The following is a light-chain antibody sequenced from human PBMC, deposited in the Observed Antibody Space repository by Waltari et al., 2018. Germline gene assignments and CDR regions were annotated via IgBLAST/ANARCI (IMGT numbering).Light chain of an antibody. CDR1: QSISGY. J-gene: IGKJ2*01. Sequence: EIVLTQSPATLSLSPGDRANLSCRASQSISGYLAWYQQRPGQAPRLLIYDASHRAAGIPARFSVSGSGTDFTLTISNLEPEDFAVYYCQQRSSWPPNYTFGQGTKLEFK. V-gene: IGKV3-11*01. CDR3: QQRSSWPPNYT. CDR2: DAS.